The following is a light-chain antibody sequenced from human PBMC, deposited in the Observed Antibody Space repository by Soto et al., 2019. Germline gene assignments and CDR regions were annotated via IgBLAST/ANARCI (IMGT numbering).Light chain of an antibody. V-gene: IGLV2-14*03. J-gene: IGLJ1*01. CDR2: DVT. Sequence: QSVLTQPASVSGSPGQSISISCIGTSSDVGAFNYVSWYQHHPGKAPQLIIYDVTSRPSGVSNRFSASKSGNTASLTISGLQAEDEADYYCSSYITRNTEVFGTGTKVTVL. CDR3: SSYITRNTEV. CDR1: SSDVGAFNY.